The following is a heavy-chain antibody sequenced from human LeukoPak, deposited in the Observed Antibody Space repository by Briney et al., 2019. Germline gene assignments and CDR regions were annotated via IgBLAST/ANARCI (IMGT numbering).Heavy chain of an antibody. CDR2: ISYDGSNK. Sequence: GRSLRLSCAASGFTFSTYAMHWVRQAPGKGLEWVAVISYDGSNKYYADSVKGRFTISRDNSKNTLSLQMNSLRAEDTAVYYCARDHYGFWSGFFYWGQGTLVTDSS. V-gene: IGHV3-30*04. CDR1: GFTFSTYA. CDR3: ARDHYGFWSGFFY. D-gene: IGHD3-3*01. J-gene: IGHJ4*02.